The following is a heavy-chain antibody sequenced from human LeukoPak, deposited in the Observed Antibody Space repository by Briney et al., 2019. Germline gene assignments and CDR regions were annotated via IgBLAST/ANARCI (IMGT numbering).Heavy chain of an antibody. Sequence: RPGGSLRLSCAASGFTFSSYAMSWVRQAPGKGLEWVSAISDSGGSTYYADSVKGRFTISRDNSKNTLYLQMNSLRAEDTAVYYCAKDWSAVAGTNYWGQGTLVTVSS. CDR3: AKDWSAVAGTNY. D-gene: IGHD6-19*01. V-gene: IGHV3-23*01. J-gene: IGHJ4*02. CDR2: ISDSGGST. CDR1: GFTFSSYA.